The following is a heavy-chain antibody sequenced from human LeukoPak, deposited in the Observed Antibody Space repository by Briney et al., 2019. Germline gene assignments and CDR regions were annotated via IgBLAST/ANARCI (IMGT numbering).Heavy chain of an antibody. D-gene: IGHD1-14*01. CDR3: ARCRRKNWFDP. V-gene: IGHV1-8*01. J-gene: IGHJ5*02. Sequence: ASVKVSCKASGYTFTSYDINWVRQATGQGLEWMGWMNPNSGNTGYVQKFQGRVTMTRNTSISTAYMELSSLRSEDTAVYYCARCRRKNWFDPWGQGTLVTVSS. CDR1: GYTFTSYD. CDR2: MNPNSGNT.